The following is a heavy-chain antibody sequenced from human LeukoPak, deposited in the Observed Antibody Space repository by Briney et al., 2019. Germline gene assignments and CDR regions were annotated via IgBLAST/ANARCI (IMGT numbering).Heavy chain of an antibody. D-gene: IGHD5-18*01. CDR2: ISGRGGST. CDR3: ARDRRRVSSYFGYFDL. V-gene: IGHV3-23*01. J-gene: IGHJ2*01. CDR1: GFTFSSYA. Sequence: GGSLRLSCAASGFTFSSYAMSWVRQAPGKGLEWVSAISGRGGSTYYADSVKGRFTISRDNSKNTLYLQMNSLRAEDTAVYYCARDRRRVSSYFGYFDLWGRGTLVTVSS.